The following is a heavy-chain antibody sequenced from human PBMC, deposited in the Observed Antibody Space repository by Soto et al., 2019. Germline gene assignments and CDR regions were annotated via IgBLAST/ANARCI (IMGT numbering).Heavy chain of an antibody. CDR2: IKQDGSEK. CDR1: GFTFSSYW. J-gene: IGHJ4*02. Sequence: GSLRLSCAASGFTFSSYWMSWVRQAPGKGLEWVANIKQDGSEKYYVDSVKGRFTISRDNAKNSLYLQMNSLRAEDTAVYYCARDRYYYDSSGYSYFDYWVQGTLVTVSS. V-gene: IGHV3-7*03. CDR3: ARDRYYYDSSGYSYFDY. D-gene: IGHD3-22*01.